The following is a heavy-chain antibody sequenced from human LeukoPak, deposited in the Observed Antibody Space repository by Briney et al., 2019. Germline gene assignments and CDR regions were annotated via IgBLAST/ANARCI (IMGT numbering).Heavy chain of an antibody. D-gene: IGHD5-24*01. CDR2: INPNSGGT. Sequence: EASVKVSCKASGYTFTGYYMHWVRQAPGQGLEWMGWINPNSGGTNYAQKFQGRVTMTRDTSISTAYMELSRLRSDDTAVYYCARGIGWQYYYYMDVWGKGITVTVSS. CDR1: GYTFTGYY. CDR3: ARGIGWQYYYYMDV. J-gene: IGHJ6*03. V-gene: IGHV1-2*02.